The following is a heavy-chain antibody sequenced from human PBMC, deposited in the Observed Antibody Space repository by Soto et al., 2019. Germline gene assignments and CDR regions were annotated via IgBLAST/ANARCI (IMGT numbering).Heavy chain of an antibody. J-gene: IGHJ4*02. CDR3: ARDRRDGYNPVDY. CDR2: NNSSGGST. Sequence: ASVKVSCKTSGYTFTSYEMYWVRQAPGQGLEWMGINNSSGGSTTYAQKFQGRVTMTRDTSTSTVYMELSSLRSEDTAVYYCARDRRDGYNPVDYWGQGTLVTVSS. D-gene: IGHD5-12*01. CDR1: GYTFTSYE. V-gene: IGHV1-46*01.